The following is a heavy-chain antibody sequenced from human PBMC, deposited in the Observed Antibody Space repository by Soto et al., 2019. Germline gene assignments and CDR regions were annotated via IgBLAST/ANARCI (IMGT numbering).Heavy chain of an antibody. CDR1: GFTFSSYG. V-gene: IGHV3-33*01. CDR2: IWYDGSNK. Sequence: VGSLRLSCAASGFTFSSYGMHWVRQAPGKGLEWVAVIWYDGSNKYYADSVKGRFTISRDNSKNTLYLQMNSLRAEDTAVYYCARDPATTVVTTSFDYWGQGTLVTVS. J-gene: IGHJ4*02. CDR3: ARDPATTVVTTSFDY. D-gene: IGHD4-17*01.